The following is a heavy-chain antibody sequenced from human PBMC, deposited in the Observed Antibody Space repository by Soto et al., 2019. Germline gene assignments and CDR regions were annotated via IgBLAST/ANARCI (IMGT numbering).Heavy chain of an antibody. CDR3: ARYSNNWFQTEGMDV. D-gene: IGHD6-13*01. V-gene: IGHV4-4*07. CDR1: VDSITTYY. CDR2: IDTSGNT. Sequence: SETLSLTCTVSVDSITTYYWSWIRQPAGKGLEWVGRIDTSGNTNYNPSLKSRVTMSVDTSKKQFSLKLTSVTAADTAVYYCARYSNNWFQTEGMDVWGQGTTVTLSS. J-gene: IGHJ6*02.